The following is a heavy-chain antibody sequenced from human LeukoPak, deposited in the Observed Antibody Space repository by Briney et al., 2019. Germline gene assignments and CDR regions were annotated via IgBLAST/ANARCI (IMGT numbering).Heavy chain of an antibody. V-gene: IGHV3-53*05. CDR3: ARDRRRVPLD. Sequence: PGGSLRLSCAASGFTVSSNYMSWVRQAPGKGLEWASVIYSGGSTYYADSVKGRFTISRDNSKNTLYLQMNSLRAEDTAVYYCARDRRRVPLDWGQGTLVTVSS. J-gene: IGHJ4*02. CDR2: IYSGGST. D-gene: IGHD1-1*01. CDR1: GFTVSSNY.